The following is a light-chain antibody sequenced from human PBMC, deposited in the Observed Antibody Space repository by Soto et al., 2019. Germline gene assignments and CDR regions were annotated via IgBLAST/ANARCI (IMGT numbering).Light chain of an antibody. J-gene: IGKJ1*01. CDR3: QHYNNWPPWT. CDR2: RAS. V-gene: IGKV3-15*01. Sequence: EIVMTQSPATLSVFPGERATLSCRASQSVSSNLAWYQQKPGQAPRLLIYRASTRATGIPARFSGSGSGTEFTLTIRSLQSEDFAVYYCQHYNNWPPWTFGQGTKVEIK. CDR1: QSVSSN.